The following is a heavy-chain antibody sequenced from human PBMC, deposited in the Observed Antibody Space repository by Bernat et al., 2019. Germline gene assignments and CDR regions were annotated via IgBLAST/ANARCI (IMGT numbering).Heavy chain of an antibody. CDR1: GFTFSSYA. J-gene: IGHJ4*02. CDR2: ISYDGSNK. V-gene: IGHV3-30-3*01. CDR3: ASLRSSGSY. D-gene: IGHD3-10*01. Sequence: QVQLVESGGGVVQPGRSLRLSCAASGFTFSSYAMHWVRQAPGKGLEWVAVISYDGSNKYYADSVKGRFTISRDNSKNTLYLQMNSLRAEDTAVYYCASLRSSGSYWGQGTLVTVSS.